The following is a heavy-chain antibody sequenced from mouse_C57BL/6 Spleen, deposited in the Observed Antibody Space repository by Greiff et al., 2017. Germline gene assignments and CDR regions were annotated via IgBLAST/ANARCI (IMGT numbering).Heavy chain of an antibody. CDR1: GYAFSSYW. Sequence: VQLKESGAELVKPGASVKISCKASGYAFSSYWMNWVKQRPGKGLEWIGQIYPGDGDTNYNGKFKGKATLTADKSSSTAYMQLSSLTSEDSAVYFCARLTAQATGFAYWGQGTLVTVSA. CDR3: ARLTAQATGFAY. CDR2: IYPGDGDT. D-gene: IGHD3-2*02. V-gene: IGHV1-80*01. J-gene: IGHJ3*01.